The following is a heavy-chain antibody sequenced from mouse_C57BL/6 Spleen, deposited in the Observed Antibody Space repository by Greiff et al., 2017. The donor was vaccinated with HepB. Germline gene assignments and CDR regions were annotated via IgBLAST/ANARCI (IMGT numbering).Heavy chain of an antibody. Sequence: QVQLQQSGAELVKPGASVKMSCKASGYTFTSYWITWVKQRPGQGLEWIGDIYPGSGSTNYNEKFKSKATLTVDTSSSTAYMQLSSLTSEDSAVYYCARTGSNYVMDYWGQGTSVTVSS. J-gene: IGHJ4*01. D-gene: IGHD5-1*01. CDR3: ARTGSNYVMDY. CDR1: GYTFTSYW. CDR2: IYPGSGST. V-gene: IGHV1-55*01.